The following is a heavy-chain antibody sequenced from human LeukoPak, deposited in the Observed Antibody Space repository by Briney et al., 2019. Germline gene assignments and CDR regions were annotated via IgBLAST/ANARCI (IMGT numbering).Heavy chain of an antibody. CDR2: LDGGGDPT. D-gene: IGHD2-15*01. J-gene: IGHJ4*02. V-gene: IGHV3-23*01. Sequence: GGSLRLSCAAPGFTFSTYTMNCVRQSPGQGLDSVSPLDGGGDPTYYADSVKGRFTVSRDYSTNTLFLQMNSLRVEDTALYYCASSACSGISSYVLDHCGQGTLVTVSS. CDR3: ASSACSGISSYVLDH. CDR1: GFTFSTYT.